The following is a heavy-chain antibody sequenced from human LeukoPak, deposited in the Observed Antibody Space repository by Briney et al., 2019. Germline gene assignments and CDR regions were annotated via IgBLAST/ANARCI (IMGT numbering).Heavy chain of an antibody. D-gene: IGHD1-26*01. V-gene: IGHV3-53*01. Sequence: PGGSLRLSCAPSGFTVSSNSMTWVRQAPGRGLEWVSVIYSDGSTYNADSVKGRFTISRDKSKNTLYLQMNSLRAEDTAVYFCATLRGDTWYSDYWGQGTLVTVSS. CDR3: ATLRGDTWYSDY. CDR1: GFTVSSNS. CDR2: IYSDGST. J-gene: IGHJ4*02.